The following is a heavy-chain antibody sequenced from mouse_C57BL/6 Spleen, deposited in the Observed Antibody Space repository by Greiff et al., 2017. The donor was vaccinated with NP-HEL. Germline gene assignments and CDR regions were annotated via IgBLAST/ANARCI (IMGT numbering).Heavy chain of an antibody. D-gene: IGHD1-1*01. CDR2: IDPSDSYT. CDR3: ASLITTVVATGNYYAMDY. Sequence: QVQLQQPGAELVMPGASVKLSCKASGYTFTSYWMHWVKQRPGQGLEWIGEIDPSDSYTNYNQKFKGKSTLTVDKSSSTAYMQLSSLTSEDSAVYYCASLITTVVATGNYYAMDYWGQGTSVTVSS. J-gene: IGHJ4*01. CDR1: GYTFTSYW. V-gene: IGHV1-69*01.